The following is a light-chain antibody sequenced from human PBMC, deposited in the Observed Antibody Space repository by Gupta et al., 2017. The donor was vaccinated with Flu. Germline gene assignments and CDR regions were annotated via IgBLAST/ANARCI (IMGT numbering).Light chain of an antibody. J-gene: IGLJ1*01. CDR3: QTWDEDISV. CDR2: KDQ. V-gene: IGLV3-1*01. CDR1: KLENRY. Sequence: YELTQPPSMSVSPGPTASLTCSGEKLENRYVAWYHQRPGQSPVLVMLKDQKRPSGITERFSGSNSWNTATLTISGAQPMDEAAYFCQTWDEDISVFGPGTTVTVL.